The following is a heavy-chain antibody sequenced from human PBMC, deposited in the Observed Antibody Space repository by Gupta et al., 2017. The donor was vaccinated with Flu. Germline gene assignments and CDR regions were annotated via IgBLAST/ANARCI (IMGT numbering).Heavy chain of an antibody. CDR2: IKPDGSER. CDR3: AKVRPGSTALRNNDFDY. Sequence: EVQLVESGGGLVQPGGSLRLSCAASGFTFSRYGMSWVRQGPGKGLELVANIKPDGSERYYVDSVKGRFTISRDNAKNSLYLQMNSLTAEDTAMYYCAKVRPGSTALRNNDFDYWGQGTLVTVSS. D-gene: IGHD1-7*01. CDR1: GFTFSRYG. V-gene: IGHV3-7*01. J-gene: IGHJ4*02.